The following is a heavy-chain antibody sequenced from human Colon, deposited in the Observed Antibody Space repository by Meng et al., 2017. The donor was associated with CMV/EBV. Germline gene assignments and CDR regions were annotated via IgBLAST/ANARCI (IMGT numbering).Heavy chain of an antibody. CDR1: GFTFSAFS. CDR2: IYQDGRQ. Sequence: GGSLRLSCSASGFTFSAFSMNWVRQTPSKGLEWVSIIYQDGRQFYADSVKGRFTISRDNSRDTVYLQMTDLRADDTATYFCAKDWTQDGLFTFDFWSRGTVVTVSS. CDR3: AKDWTQDGLFTFDF. D-gene: IGHD1-1*01. V-gene: IGHV3-23*03. J-gene: IGHJ4*02.